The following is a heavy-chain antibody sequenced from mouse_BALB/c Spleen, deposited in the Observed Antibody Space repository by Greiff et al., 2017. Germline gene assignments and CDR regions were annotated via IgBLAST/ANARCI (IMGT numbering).Heavy chain of an antibody. V-gene: IGHV1-9*01. D-gene: IGHD2-14*01. CDR3: ASETYYRYDDYAMDY. CDR1: GYTFSSYW. CDR2: ILPGSGST. Sequence: QVQLQQSGAELMKPGASVKISCKATGYTFSSYWIQWVKQRPGHGLEWIGEILPGSGSTNYTEKFKGKATFTADTSSNTAYMQLSSLTSEDSAVYDCASETYYRYDDYAMDYWGQGTSVTVSS. J-gene: IGHJ4*01.